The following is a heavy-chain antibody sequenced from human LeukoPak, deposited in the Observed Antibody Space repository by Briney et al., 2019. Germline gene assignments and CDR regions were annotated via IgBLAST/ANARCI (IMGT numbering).Heavy chain of an antibody. Sequence: GGSLRLSCAASGFTFSDYYMSWIRQAPGKGLEWVSYISSSGSTIYYADSVKGRFTISRDNAKNSLYLQMNSLRAEDTAVYYCARDAYYDFWSGYSAGNYFGYWGQGTLVTVSS. CDR3: ARDAYYDFWSGYSAGNYFGY. CDR2: ISSSGSTI. CDR1: GFTFSDYY. V-gene: IGHV3-11*01. J-gene: IGHJ4*02. D-gene: IGHD3-3*01.